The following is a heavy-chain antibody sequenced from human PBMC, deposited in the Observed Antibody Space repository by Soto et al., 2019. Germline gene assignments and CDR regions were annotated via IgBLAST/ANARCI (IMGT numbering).Heavy chain of an antibody. Sequence: SETLSLTCTVSGGSISHYYWSWIRQSPGKGLEWIGYAYYSGSTDYNPSLKSRVTMSVDTSKNQVSLKLNAVTTADTAVYYCARDRSTYGGGGTGEVKENWFDPWGPGTLVTVS. CDR3: ARDRSTYGGGGTGEVKENWFDP. CDR1: GGSISHYY. J-gene: IGHJ5*02. D-gene: IGHD2-8*01. CDR2: AYYSGST. V-gene: IGHV4-59*01.